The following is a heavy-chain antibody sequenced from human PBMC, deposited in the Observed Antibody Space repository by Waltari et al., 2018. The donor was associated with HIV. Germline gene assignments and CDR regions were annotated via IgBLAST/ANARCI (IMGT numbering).Heavy chain of an antibody. CDR1: GFPVSSDY. V-gene: IGHV3-66*01. D-gene: IGHD3-10*01. CDR3: ARENYGSGRETDV. J-gene: IGHJ6*02. CDR2: IYSGGST. Sequence: EVQLVESGGGLVQPGGSLRLSCAASGFPVSSDYMSWVRQAPGKGLEWVSVIYSGGSTYYADSVKGRFTISRDNSKNTLYLQMNSLRAEDTAVYYCARENYGSGRETDVWGQGTTVTVSS.